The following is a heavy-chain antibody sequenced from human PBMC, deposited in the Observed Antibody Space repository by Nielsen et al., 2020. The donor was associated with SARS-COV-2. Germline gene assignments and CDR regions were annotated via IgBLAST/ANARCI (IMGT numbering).Heavy chain of an antibody. CDR3: AKEAIAVAVGWFDP. CDR1: GFTFSSYA. D-gene: IGHD6-19*01. Sequence: GGSLRLSCAASGFTFSSYAMSWVRQAPGKGLEWVSGIGGGGGRTNYADSVKGRFSISRDNSKNTLHLQMNSLRAEDTAVYYCAKEAIAVAVGWFDPWGQGTLVTVSS. V-gene: IGHV3-23*01. J-gene: IGHJ5*02. CDR2: IGGGGGRT.